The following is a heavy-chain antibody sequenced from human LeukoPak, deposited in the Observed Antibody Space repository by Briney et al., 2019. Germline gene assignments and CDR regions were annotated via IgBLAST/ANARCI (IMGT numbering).Heavy chain of an antibody. V-gene: IGHV1-18*01. Sequence: ASVKVSCKASGYTFTSYGISWVRQAPGQGLEWMGWISAYNSNTNYAQKLQGRVTMTTDTSTSTAYMELRSLRSDDTAVYYCARDQLSYCSSTSCYAIDYWGQGTLVTVSS. CDR1: GYTFTSYG. CDR3: ARDQLSYCSSTSCYAIDY. D-gene: IGHD2-2*01. J-gene: IGHJ4*02. CDR2: ISAYNSNT.